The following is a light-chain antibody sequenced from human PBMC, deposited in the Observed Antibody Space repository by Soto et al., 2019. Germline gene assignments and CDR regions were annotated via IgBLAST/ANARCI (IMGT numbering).Light chain of an antibody. J-gene: IGKJ4*01. Sequence: EIVMTQSPVTLSVSPGERATLSCRASQNISPNLAWYQKKPGQAPRLLIYGASARATGIPARFSGSGSGTEFTLTISSLQSEDFAIYYCHQYYHWLLFGGGTKVEI. V-gene: IGKV3-15*01. CDR2: GAS. CDR3: HQYYHWLL. CDR1: QNISPN.